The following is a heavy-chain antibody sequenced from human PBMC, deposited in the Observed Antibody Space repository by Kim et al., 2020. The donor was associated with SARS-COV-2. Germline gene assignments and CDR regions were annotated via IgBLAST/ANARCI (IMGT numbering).Heavy chain of an antibody. V-gene: IGHV3-23*01. CDR1: GFTFSIYA. Sequence: GGSLRLSCAASGFTFSIYAMSWVRQTPGRGLEWVSAISGSGSTTSYADSVKGRFTISRDNSKNTLYLQMISLRAEDTAVYYCATWTRQSSSWSPAPDYWGQGTLVTVSS. J-gene: IGHJ4*02. CDR2: ISGSGSTT. CDR3: ATWTRQSSSWSPAPDY. D-gene: IGHD6-13*01.